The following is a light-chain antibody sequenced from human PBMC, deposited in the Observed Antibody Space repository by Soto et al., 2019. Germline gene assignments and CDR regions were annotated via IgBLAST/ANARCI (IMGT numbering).Light chain of an antibody. J-gene: IGLJ1*01. Sequence: SALAKPASVYGSPGEWITISCTGTSSDVGGYNYVSWYQQHPGKAPKLMIYDVSNRPSGVSNRFSGSKSGNTASLTISGLQAEDEADYYCSSYTSSSTLDVFGTGTKVTVL. V-gene: IGLV2-14*01. CDR1: SSDVGGYNY. CDR2: DVS. CDR3: SSYTSSSTLDV.